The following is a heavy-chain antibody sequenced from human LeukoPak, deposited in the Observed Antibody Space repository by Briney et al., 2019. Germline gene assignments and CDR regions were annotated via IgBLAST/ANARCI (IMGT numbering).Heavy chain of an antibody. CDR3: TRNLMDYDVSTGLHHYYMDV. D-gene: IGHD3-9*01. CDR1: GFTFSSYW. Sequence: GGSLRLSCVASGFTFSSYWMHWVRQDPRKGLVWVSRINGDGRNINYADSVRGRFTISRDNAKNTLYLQMNTLRVEDTAVYYCTRNLMDYDVSTGLHHYYMDVWGQGTTVTVSS. CDR2: INGDGRNI. V-gene: IGHV3-74*01. J-gene: IGHJ6*02.